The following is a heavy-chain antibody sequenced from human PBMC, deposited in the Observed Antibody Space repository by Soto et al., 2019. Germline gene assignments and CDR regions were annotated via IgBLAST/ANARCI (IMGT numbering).Heavy chain of an antibody. J-gene: IGHJ4*02. V-gene: IGHV1-18*01. Sequence: QVQLVQSGAEVKKPGASVKVSCKASGYTFTSYGISWVRQAPGQGLEWMGWISAYNGNTNYAQKLQGRVTMTTDTSTSTAYMELRRLRSDDTAVYYYARDLHLGELPTHDCDYWGQGTLVTVSS. CDR1: GYTFTSYG. CDR3: ARDLHLGELPTHDCDY. D-gene: IGHD3-16*01. CDR2: ISAYNGNT.